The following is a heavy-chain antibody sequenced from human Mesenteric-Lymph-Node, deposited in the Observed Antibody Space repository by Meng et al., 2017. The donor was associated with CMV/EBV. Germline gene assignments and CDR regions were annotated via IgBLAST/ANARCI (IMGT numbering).Heavy chain of an antibody. J-gene: IGHJ5*02. D-gene: IGHD2-2*01. Sequence: GSFSCYFWSWIRQPPGKGLEWIGEINHSGSTNYHPSLKSRVTISADTSKNQFSLKLSSVTAADTAVYYCARVRGYCSSTSCYNWFDPWGQGTLVTVSS. V-gene: IGHV4-34*01. CDR1: GSFSCYF. CDR3: ARVRGYCSSTSCYNWFDP. CDR2: INHSGST.